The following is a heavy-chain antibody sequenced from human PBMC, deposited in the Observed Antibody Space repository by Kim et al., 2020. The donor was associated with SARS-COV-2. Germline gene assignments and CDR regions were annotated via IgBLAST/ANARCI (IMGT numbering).Heavy chain of an antibody. V-gene: IGHV1-69*13. CDR3: AGLWFRELFPGYYYMDV. D-gene: IGHD3-10*01. J-gene: IGHJ6*03. CDR2: IIPIFGTA. Sequence: SVKVSCKSSGGTFSSYAISWVRQAPGQGLEWMGGIIPIFGTANYAQKFQDRVTITADESTRTAYMELSSLRSEDTAVYYCAGLWFRELFPGYYYMDVWGKGTTVTVSS. CDR1: GGTFSSYA.